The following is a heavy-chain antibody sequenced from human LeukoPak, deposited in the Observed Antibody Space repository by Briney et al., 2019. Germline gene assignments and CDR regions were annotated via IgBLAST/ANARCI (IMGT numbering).Heavy chain of an antibody. V-gene: IGHV4-30-2*01. J-gene: IGHJ4*02. CDR3: ASGYEPGHIDY. CDR2: IYHSGST. CDR1: GGSISSGGYS. Sequence: PSQTLSLTCAVSGGSISSGGYSWSWIRQPPGKGLEWIGYIYHSGSTYYNPSLKSRVTISVDRSKNQFSLKLSSVTAADTAVYYCASGYEPGHIDYWGQGTLVTVSS. D-gene: IGHD5-12*01.